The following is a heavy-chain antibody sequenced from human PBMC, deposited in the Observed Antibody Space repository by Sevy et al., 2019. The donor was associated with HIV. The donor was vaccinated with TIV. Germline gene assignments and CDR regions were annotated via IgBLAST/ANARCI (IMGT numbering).Heavy chain of an antibody. CDR3: SKGGGALDGGMDV. CDR1: GGSVSSSGYY. V-gene: IGHV4-31*03. D-gene: IGHD2-21*01. CDR2: IYSGNT. J-gene: IGHJ6*02. Sequence: SETLSLTCTVSGGSVSSSGYYWNWVRQHPGKGLEWVGYIYSGNTYYNPSLRSRLTISLDTSKNQFSMKLSSVTAADTAVYYCSKGGGALDGGMDVWGQGTTVTVSS.